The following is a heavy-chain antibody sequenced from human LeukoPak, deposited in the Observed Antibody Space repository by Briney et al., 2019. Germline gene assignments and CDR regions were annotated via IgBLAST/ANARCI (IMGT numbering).Heavy chain of an antibody. D-gene: IGHD2-15*01. CDR3: TRDTGCSGGTCYSFYDS. CDR2: IKEDGSEK. Sequence: PGESLRLSCAASGFTFSTYWMTWVRQAPGKGLEWVANIKEDGSEKYYVDSVKGRFTIPRDNAKNSLYLQMNTLRAEDTAVYYCTRDTGCSGGTCYSFYDSWGQGTLVTVSS. J-gene: IGHJ4*02. CDR1: GFTFSTYW. V-gene: IGHV3-7*01.